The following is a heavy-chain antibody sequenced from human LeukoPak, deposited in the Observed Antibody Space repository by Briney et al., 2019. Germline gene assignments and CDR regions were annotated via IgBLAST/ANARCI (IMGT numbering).Heavy chain of an antibody. Sequence: PGGSLRLSCSASGFTFSSYAMHWVRQAPGKGLEYVSAISSNGGSTYHADSVKGRFTISRDNFKNTLYLQMSSLRAEDTAVYYCVKVSVTTVVTSSFDYWGQGTLVTVSS. J-gene: IGHJ4*02. D-gene: IGHD4-23*01. CDR2: ISSNGGST. V-gene: IGHV3-64D*06. CDR3: VKVSVTTVVTSSFDY. CDR1: GFTFSSYA.